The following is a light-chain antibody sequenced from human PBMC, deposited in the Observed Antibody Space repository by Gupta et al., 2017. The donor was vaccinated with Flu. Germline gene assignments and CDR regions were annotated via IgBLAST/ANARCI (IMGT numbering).Light chain of an antibody. Sequence: MSCESTQSLFHSDGRTHLHWYLQRPGQSPELLIYEASNRFSGVPQRFSGSGSGTNFTLKISRLEAEDVGVYYCMQSVQLPLTFGGGTRVDIK. V-gene: IGKV2D-29*02. J-gene: IGKJ4*01. CDR2: EAS. CDR3: MQSVQLPLT. CDR1: QSLFHSDGRTH.